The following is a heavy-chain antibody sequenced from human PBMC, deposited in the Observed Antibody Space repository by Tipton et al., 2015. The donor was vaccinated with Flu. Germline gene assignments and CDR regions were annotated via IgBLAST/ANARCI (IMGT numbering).Heavy chain of an antibody. J-gene: IGHJ4*02. CDR3: ARDLTRGVDY. CDR1: GFTFSSYS. V-gene: IGHV3-21*03. Sequence: SLRFSCAASGFTFSSYSMNWVRQAPGKGLEWVSSISSSSSYIYYADSVKGRFTISRDNAKNSLYLQMNSLRAEDTAVYYCARDLTRGVDYWGQGTLVTVSS. D-gene: IGHD3-10*01. CDR2: ISSSSSYI.